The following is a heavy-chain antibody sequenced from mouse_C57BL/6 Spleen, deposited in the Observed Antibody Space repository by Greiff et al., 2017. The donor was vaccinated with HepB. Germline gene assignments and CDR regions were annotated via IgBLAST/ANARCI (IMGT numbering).Heavy chain of an antibody. J-gene: IGHJ1*03. CDR1: GFTFSDYG. V-gene: IGHV5-17*01. Sequence: VQLKESGGGLVKPGGSLKLSCAASGFTFSDYGMHWVRQAPEKGLEWVAYISSGSSTIYYADTVKGRFTISRDNAKNTLFLQMTSLRSEDTAMYYCARGMTGYFDVWGTGTTVTVSS. CDR3: ARGMTGYFDV. CDR2: ISSGSSTI.